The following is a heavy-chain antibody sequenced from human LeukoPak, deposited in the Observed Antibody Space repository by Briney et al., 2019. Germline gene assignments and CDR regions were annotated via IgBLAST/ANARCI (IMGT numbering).Heavy chain of an antibody. Sequence: GGSLRLSCAASGFTFSSYWMSWGRQAPGKGLEWVANIKQDGSEKYYVDSVKGRFTISRDNAKNTLYLQMNSLRAEDTAVYYCAKGDLGFDYWGQGTLVTVSS. J-gene: IGHJ4*02. D-gene: IGHD2-21*02. CDR3: AKGDLGFDY. V-gene: IGHV3-7*05. CDR2: IKQDGSEK. CDR1: GFTFSSYW.